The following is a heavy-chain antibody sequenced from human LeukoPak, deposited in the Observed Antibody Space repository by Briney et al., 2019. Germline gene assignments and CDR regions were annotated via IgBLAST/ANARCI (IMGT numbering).Heavy chain of an antibody. CDR1: GFTFSSYS. D-gene: IGHD6-13*01. J-gene: IGHJ4*02. V-gene: IGHV3-23*01. CDR2: ISGSGGST. CDR3: AKVKGYSTSGYLDY. Sequence: PGGSLRLSCAASGFTFSSYSMNWVRQAPGKGLEWVSAISGSGGSTYYADSVKGRFTISRDNSKNTLYLQMNSLRAEDTAVYYCAKVKGYSTSGYLDYWGQGTLVTVSS.